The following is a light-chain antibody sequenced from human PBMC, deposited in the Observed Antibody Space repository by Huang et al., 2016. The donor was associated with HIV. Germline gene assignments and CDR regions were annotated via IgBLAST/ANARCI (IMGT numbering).Light chain of an antibody. Sequence: DIQMTQSPSSVSASVGDRVTITCRASQGISNWLAWYQQKPGKDPKRLIYAASNLQSGVPARFSGSGSGTDCTLTISSLQAEDFATYYCQQGNSFPPWTFGQGTKVEIK. CDR1: QGISNW. J-gene: IGKJ1*01. V-gene: IGKV1-12*01. CDR3: QQGNSFPPWT. CDR2: AAS.